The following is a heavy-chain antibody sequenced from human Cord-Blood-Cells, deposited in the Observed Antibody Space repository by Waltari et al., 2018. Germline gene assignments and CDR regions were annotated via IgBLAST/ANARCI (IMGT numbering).Heavy chain of an antibody. V-gene: IGHV3-7*01. D-gene: IGHD6-6*01. CDR1: GLTLSSSR. Sequence: EVHLVESGGGLVQPGGPLRISGAACGLTLSSSRLRWVPQAPGKGVEWVANIKQDGSEKYYVGSVKGRFTISRDNAKNSLYLQMNSLRAEDTAVYYCARDHQSSSSLDYWGQGTLVTVSS. CDR2: IKQDGSEK. J-gene: IGHJ4*02. CDR3: ARDHQSSSSLDY.